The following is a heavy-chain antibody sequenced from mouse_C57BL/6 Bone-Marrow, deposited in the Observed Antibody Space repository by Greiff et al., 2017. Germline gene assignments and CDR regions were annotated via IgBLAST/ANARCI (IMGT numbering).Heavy chain of an antibody. Sequence: EVQGVESGGGLVQPKGSLKLSCAASGFSFNTYAMNWVRQAPGQGLEWVARIRSKSNNYATYYADSVKDRFTISRDDSESMLYLQMNNLKTEDTAMYYCVRGWFAYWGQGTLVTVSA. J-gene: IGHJ3*01. V-gene: IGHV10-1*01. CDR3: VRGWFAY. CDR2: IRSKSNNYAT. CDR1: GFSFNTYA.